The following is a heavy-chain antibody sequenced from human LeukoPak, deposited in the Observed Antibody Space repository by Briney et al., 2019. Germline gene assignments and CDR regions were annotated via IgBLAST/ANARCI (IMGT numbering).Heavy chain of an antibody. CDR1: GGSFSGYY. Sequence: RPSETLPLTCAVYGGSFSGYYWSWIRQPPGKGLEWIGEINHSGSTNYNPSLKSRVTISVDTSKNQFSLKLSSVTAADTAVYYCARGRLSSRYCSSTSCYRESYWGQGTLVTVSS. V-gene: IGHV4-34*01. CDR2: INHSGST. D-gene: IGHD2-2*01. CDR3: ARGRLSSRYCSSTSCYRESY. J-gene: IGHJ4*02.